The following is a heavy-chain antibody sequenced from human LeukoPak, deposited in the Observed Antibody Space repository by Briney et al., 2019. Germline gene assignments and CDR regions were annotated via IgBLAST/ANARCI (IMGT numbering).Heavy chain of an antibody. CDR2: TYTSGST. J-gene: IGHJ4*02. CDR1: AGSISSYY. V-gene: IGHV4-4*07. CDR3: ARSATYYDFWSGFVFDY. D-gene: IGHD3-3*01. Sequence: SETLSLTCTVSAGSISSYYWSWIRQPAGKGLEWIGRTYTSGSTNYNPSLKSRVTMSVDTSKNQFSLKLSSVTAADTAVYYCARSATYYDFWSGFVFDYWGQGTLVTVSS.